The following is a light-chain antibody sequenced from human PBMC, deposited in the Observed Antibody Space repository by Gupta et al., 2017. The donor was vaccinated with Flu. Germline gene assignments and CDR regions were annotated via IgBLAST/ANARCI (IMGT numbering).Light chain of an antibody. J-gene: IGKJ3*01. CDR3: MQALQAPFT. V-gene: IGKV2-28*01. CDR1: QSLLHSNGYNY. Sequence: DIVMTQSPLSLPVTPGEPASISCRSSQSLLHSNGYNYLDWYLQKPGQSPQLLIYLGSNRASGVPDRFSGSGSGTDFTLKISRVEAEDVGVYCCMQALQAPFTFGPGTTVDIK. CDR2: LGS.